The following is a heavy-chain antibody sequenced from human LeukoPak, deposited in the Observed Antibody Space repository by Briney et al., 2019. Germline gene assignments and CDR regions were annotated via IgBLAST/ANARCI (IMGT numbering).Heavy chain of an antibody. V-gene: IGHV3-48*01. CDR2: ISSRSSTI. CDR3: ARDGYYYGSGSYYKVDFDY. J-gene: IGHJ4*02. CDR1: GFTFSSYS. D-gene: IGHD3-10*01. Sequence: GGSLRLSCAASGFTFSSYSMNWVRQAPGKGLEWVSYISSRSSTIYYADSVKGRFTISRDNAKNSLYLQTHSLRAEDTAVYYCARDGYYYGSGSYYKVDFDYWGQGTLVTVSS.